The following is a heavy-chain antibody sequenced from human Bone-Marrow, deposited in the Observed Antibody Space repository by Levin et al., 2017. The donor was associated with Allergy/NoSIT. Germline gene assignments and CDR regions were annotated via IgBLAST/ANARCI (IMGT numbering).Heavy chain of an antibody. V-gene: IGHV1-8*01. D-gene: IGHD2-2*01. J-gene: IGHJ6*02. CDR1: GYTFTSYD. CDR2: MNPNSGNT. Sequence: GESLKISCKASGYTFTSYDINWVRQATGQGLEWMGWMNPNSGNTGYAQKFQGRVTMTRNTSISTAYMELSSLRSEDTAVYYCARRLGYCSSTSCPAPYYYYGMDLWGQGTTVTVSS. CDR3: ARRLGYCSSTSCPAPYYYYGMDL.